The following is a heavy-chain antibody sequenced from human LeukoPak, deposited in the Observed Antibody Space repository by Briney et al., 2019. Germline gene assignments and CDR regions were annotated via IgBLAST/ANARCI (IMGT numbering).Heavy chain of an antibody. CDR3: ARTIKSGNYYWFDP. CDR2: ISYTGST. J-gene: IGHJ5*02. D-gene: IGHD1-26*01. CDR1: GGSISNYY. Sequence: SETLSLTCTVSGGSISNYYWSWIRQPPGEGLEWIGFISYTGSTNYNPSLKSRVTVSVDTSKNQFSLKVTSVTAADTAVDYCARTIKSGNYYWFDPWGQGTLVTVSS. V-gene: IGHV4-59*01.